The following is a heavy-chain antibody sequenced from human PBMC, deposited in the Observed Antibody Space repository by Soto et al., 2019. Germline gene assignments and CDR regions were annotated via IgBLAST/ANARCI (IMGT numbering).Heavy chain of an antibody. CDR1: GYTFTGYY. CDR3: ASDVLLIVLIGRSDAWFVP. Sequence: ASVKVSCKASGYTFTGYYMHWVRQAPGQGLEWMGWINPNSGGTNYAQKFQGWVTMTRDTSISTAYMELSRLRSDDTAVYYCASDVLLIVLIGRSDAWFVPGGQGTVVTV. CDR2: INPNSGGT. J-gene: IGHJ5*02. D-gene: IGHD1-26*01. V-gene: IGHV1-2*04.